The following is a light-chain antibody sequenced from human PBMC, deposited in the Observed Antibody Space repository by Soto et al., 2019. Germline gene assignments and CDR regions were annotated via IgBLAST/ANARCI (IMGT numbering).Light chain of an antibody. CDR3: TSYTSSSTYV. V-gene: IGLV2-14*01. J-gene: IGLJ1*01. CDR2: NVS. Sequence: LTQPASVSGSPGQSITISCTGTSSDVGGHNSVSWYQQYPGKAPKLMIYNVSNRPSGVSNRFSGSKSGNTASLTISGLLAEDEADYYCTSYTSSSTYVFGAGTKVTVL. CDR1: SSDVGGHNS.